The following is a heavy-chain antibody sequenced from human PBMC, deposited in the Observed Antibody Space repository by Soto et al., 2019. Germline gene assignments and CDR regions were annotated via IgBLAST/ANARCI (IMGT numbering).Heavy chain of an antibody. Sequence: SETLSLTCAVSGYSISSGYYWGWIRQPPGKGLEWIGGIYDSGSTYYNPSLKSRVTISVDTSKNQFSLKLNSVTAADTAVYYCASTLNYSSCCYRPFYYYYYGMDVWGQGTTVTVSS. CDR2: IYDSGST. V-gene: IGHV4-38-2*01. J-gene: IGHJ6*02. D-gene: IGHD6-19*01. CDR3: ASTLNYSSCCYRPFYYYYYGMDV. CDR1: GYSISSGYY.